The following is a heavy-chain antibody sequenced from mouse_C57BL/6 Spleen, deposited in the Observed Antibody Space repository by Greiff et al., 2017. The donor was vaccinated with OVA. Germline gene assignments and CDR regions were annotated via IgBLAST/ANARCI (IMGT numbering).Heavy chain of an antibody. J-gene: IGHJ1*03. Sequence: QVQLQQSGAELVKPGASVKISCKASGYAFSSYWMNWVKQRPGKGLEWIGQIYPGDGDTNYNGKFKGKATLNADKSSSTAYMQLSSLTSEDSAVYFCAGCWDGWYFDVWGTGTTVTVSS. CDR3: AGCWDGWYFDV. CDR2: IYPGDGDT. D-gene: IGHD4-1*01. CDR1: GYAFSSYW. V-gene: IGHV1-80*01.